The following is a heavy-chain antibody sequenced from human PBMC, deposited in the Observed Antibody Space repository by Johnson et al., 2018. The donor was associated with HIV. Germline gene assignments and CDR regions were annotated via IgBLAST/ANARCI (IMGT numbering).Heavy chain of an antibody. CDR1: GFTFRSYG. CDR2: ISYDGSNK. V-gene: IGHV3-30*19. D-gene: IGHD6-13*01. CDR3: AKETVRQQLVLGTDAFDI. Sequence: VQLVESGGGVVQPGRSLRLSCAASGFTFRSYGMHWVRQAPGKGLEWVAVISYDGSNKYYADSVKGRFTISRDNSKNTLYLQMNSLRAEDTAVYYCAKETVRQQLVLGTDAFDIWGQGTMVTVSS. J-gene: IGHJ3*02.